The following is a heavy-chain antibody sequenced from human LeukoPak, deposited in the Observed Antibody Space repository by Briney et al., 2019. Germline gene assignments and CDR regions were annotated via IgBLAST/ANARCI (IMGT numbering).Heavy chain of an antibody. D-gene: IGHD2-2*01. V-gene: IGHV1-69*06. CDR2: IIPIFGTA. CDR3: ASAGCSSTSCYLGDYYYYYYMDV. Sequence: SVKVSCKASGYTFTIYGISWVRQAPGQGLEWMGGIIPIFGTANYAQKFQGRVTITADKSTSTAYMELSSLRSEDTAVYYCASAGCSSTSCYLGDYYYYYYMDVWGKGTTVTVSS. J-gene: IGHJ6*03. CDR1: GYTFTIYG.